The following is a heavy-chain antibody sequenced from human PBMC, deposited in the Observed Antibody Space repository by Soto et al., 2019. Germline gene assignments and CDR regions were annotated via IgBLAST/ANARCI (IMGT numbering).Heavy chain of an antibody. CDR2: ISGSGGST. CDR3: AKALRYFDWLLYAPLYFDY. CDR1: GFTFSSYA. V-gene: IGHV3-23*01. D-gene: IGHD3-9*01. J-gene: IGHJ4*02. Sequence: GGSLRLSCAASGFTFSSYAMSWVRQAPGKGLEWVSAISGSGGSTYYADSVKGRFTISRDNSKNTLYLQMNSLRAEDTAVYYCAKALRYFDWLLYAPLYFDYWGQGTLVTVSS.